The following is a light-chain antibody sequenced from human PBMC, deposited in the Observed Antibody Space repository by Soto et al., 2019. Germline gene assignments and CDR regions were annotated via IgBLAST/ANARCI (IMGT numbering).Light chain of an antibody. V-gene: IGLV2-14*01. CDR2: DVS. CDR1: SGDVGGYNY. J-gene: IGLJ1*01. Sequence: QSGLTQPASVSGSPGQSITISCTGTSGDVGGYNYVSWYQQHPGKAPKLMIYDVSNRPSGVSSRFSGSKSGNTASLTISGLQAEDEADYYCSSYTSSSTYVFGIGTKVTVL. CDR3: SSYTSSSTYV.